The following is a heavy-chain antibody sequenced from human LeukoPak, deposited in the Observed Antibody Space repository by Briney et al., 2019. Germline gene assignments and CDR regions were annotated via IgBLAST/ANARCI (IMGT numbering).Heavy chain of an antibody. V-gene: IGHV4-39*01. CDR1: GGSIISSNYY. J-gene: IGHJ4*02. Sequence: SETLSLTCTVSGGSIISSNYYWGWIRQPPGKGLEWIGTIYYSGSTYYNPSLKSRVTVSADTSKNQFSLKLTSVTAADTAVYFCATLVSTRYYFDYWGQGTLVTVSS. D-gene: IGHD5/OR15-5a*01. CDR2: IYYSGST. CDR3: ATLVSTRYYFDY.